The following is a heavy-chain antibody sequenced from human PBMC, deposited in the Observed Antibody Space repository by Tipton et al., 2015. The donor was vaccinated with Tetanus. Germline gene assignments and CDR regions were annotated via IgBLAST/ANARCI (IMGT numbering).Heavy chain of an antibody. D-gene: IGHD1-7*01. J-gene: IGHJ4*02. CDR1: GGSISSSSYY. CDR3: ARPRGNWNSNFDY. V-gene: IGHV4-39*01. CDR2: IYYRGST. Sequence: LRLSCTVSGGSISSSSYYWGWIRQPPGKGLEWIGSIYYRGSTYYNPSLKSRVTISVDTPKNQFSLKLSSVTAADTAVYYCARPRGNWNSNFDYWGQGTLVTVSS.